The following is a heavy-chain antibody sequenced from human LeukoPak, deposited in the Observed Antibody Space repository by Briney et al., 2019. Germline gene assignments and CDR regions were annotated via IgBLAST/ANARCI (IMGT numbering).Heavy chain of an antibody. CDR1: GASFSSASY. V-gene: IGHV4-61*01. J-gene: IGHJ5*02. CDR3: ARSRAFNSGAFDP. CDR2: IYNGVNT. D-gene: IGHD1-26*01. Sequence: SETLSLTCTVSGASFSSASYWTWIRQPPGKGVEWIAHIYNGVNTNYNPSLKSRVTISVDTSKNQLSLRLNSVTAADTAVYYCARSRAFNSGAFDPWGQGSLVTVSS.